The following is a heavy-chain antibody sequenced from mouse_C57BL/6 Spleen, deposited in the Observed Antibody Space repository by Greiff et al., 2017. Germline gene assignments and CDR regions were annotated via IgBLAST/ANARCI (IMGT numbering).Heavy chain of an antibody. J-gene: IGHJ2*01. CDR2: IDPSDSET. D-gene: IGHD1-1*01. V-gene: IGHV1-52*01. CDR3: ARGGYYYGKDY. CDR1: GYTFTSYW. Sequence: QVQLQQPGAELVRPGSSVKLSCKASGYTFTSYWMHWVKQRPIQGLEWIGNIDPSDSETHYNQKFKDKATLTVDKSSSTAYMQLSSLTSEDSAVYYCARGGYYYGKDYWGQGTTLTVSS.